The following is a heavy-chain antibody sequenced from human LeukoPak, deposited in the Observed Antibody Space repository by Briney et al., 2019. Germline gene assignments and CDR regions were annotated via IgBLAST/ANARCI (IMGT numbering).Heavy chain of an antibody. Sequence: GGSLRLSCAASGFTVNSNDMSWVRQAPRKGLEWVSVIDSGGRTFYADSVKGRFTISRDNSKNTLDLQMNSLRVEDTAVYYCAKEEARWEWFDPWGQGTLVTVSS. D-gene: IGHD1-26*01. V-gene: IGHV3-66*01. CDR2: IDSGGRT. J-gene: IGHJ5*02. CDR1: GFTVNSND. CDR3: AKEEARWEWFDP.